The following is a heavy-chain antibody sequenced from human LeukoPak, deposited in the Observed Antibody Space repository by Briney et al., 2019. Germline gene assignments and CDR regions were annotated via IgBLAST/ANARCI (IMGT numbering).Heavy chain of an antibody. CDR1: GITLSNYG. CDR2: ISGSGGRT. V-gene: IGHV3-23*01. D-gene: IGHD3-22*01. J-gene: IGHJ4*02. Sequence: AGGSLRLSCAVSGITLSNYGMSWVRQAPGKGLEWVAGISGSGGRTNYADSVKGRFTISRDNPENTLYLQMNSLRAEDTAVYFCAKRGVVIRVILVGFHKEAYYFDSWGQGALVTVSS. CDR3: AKRGVVIRVILVGFHKEAYYFDS.